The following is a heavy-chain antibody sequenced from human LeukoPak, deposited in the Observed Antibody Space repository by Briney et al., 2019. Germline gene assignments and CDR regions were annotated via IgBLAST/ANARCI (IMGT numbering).Heavy chain of an antibody. CDR1: GGSISSSSYY. J-gene: IGHJ5*02. D-gene: IGHD2-2*01. CDR3: ARRLVPAAMMRFDP. Sequence: SETLSLTCTVSGGSISSSSYYWGWIRQPPGKGLEWIGSIYYSGSTYYNPPLKSRVTTSVDTSKNQFSLKLSSVTAADTAVYYCARRLVPAAMMRFDPWGQGTLVTVSS. V-gene: IGHV4-39*01. CDR2: IYYSGST.